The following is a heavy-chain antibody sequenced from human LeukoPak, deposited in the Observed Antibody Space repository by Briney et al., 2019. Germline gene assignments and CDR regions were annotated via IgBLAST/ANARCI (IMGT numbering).Heavy chain of an antibody. CDR2: IYSGGST. CDR1: GFTVSSNY. D-gene: IGHD3-22*01. V-gene: IGHV3-53*01. J-gene: IGHJ4*02. Sequence: GGSLRLSCAASGFTVSSNYMSWVRQAPGRGLECDSVIYSGGSTYYADSVKGRFTISRDNSKNTLYLQMNSLRAEDTAVYYCATRRGRSSGYYPPSYWGQGTLVTVSS. CDR3: ATRRGRSSGYYPPSY.